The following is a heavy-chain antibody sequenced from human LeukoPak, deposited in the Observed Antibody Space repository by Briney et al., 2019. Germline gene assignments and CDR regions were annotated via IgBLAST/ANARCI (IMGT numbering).Heavy chain of an antibody. CDR1: GGSFRGYD. CDR2: INHSGST. CDR3: ARGIFGQLVHSYFYHYMDV. V-gene: IGHV4-34*01. D-gene: IGHD6-6*01. Sequence: SETLPLTCAVYGGSFRGYDWSWVRQTPGKGLEWIGEINHSGSTNYNPSLKSRVTIFVDTSKNQFSLRLTSVTAADTAVYYCARGIFGQLVHSYFYHYMDVWARGATVTVSS. J-gene: IGHJ6*03.